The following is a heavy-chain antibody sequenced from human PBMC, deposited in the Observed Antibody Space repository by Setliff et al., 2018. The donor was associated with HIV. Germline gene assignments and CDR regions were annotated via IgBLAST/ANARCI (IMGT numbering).Heavy chain of an antibody. CDR2: INPDGSGR. CDR3: AREWNGGYDY. V-gene: IGHV3-7*01. J-gene: IGHJ4*02. CDR1: GFTFSDYW. D-gene: IGHD2-8*01. Sequence: PGGSLRLSCAASGFTFSDYWMSWVRQAPGKGLEWVANINPDGSGRYYVDSVKGRFTISRDNAKNSLYLQMNSLRAEDTAVYYCAREWNGGYDYWGQGTLVTVSS.